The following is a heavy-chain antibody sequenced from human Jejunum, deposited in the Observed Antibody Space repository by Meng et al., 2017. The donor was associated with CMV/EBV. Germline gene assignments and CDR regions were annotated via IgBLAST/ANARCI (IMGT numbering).Heavy chain of an antibody. Sequence: QITLKESGPTLVKPTQTLTMTRILPGFSLNSGVSVGWIRQPPGKALEWLSLIYWGEDKRYSPSLKTRLTITKDTSKNHVVLTMTNMDPVDTATYYCAHRLASVAADVVFDYWGQGTLVTVSS. V-gene: IGHV2-5*02. J-gene: IGHJ4*02. CDR1: GFSLNSGVS. CDR3: AHRLASVAADVVFDY. CDR2: IYWGEDK. D-gene: IGHD6-19*01.